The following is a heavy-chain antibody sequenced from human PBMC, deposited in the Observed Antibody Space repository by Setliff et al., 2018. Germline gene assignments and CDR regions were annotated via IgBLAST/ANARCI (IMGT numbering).Heavy chain of an antibody. CDR2: INHSGST. V-gene: IGHV4-34*01. D-gene: IGHD1-7*01. J-gene: IGHJ4*02. CDR1: GYSIRSDYY. CDR3: ASLGIRDWYYDPYFDY. Sequence: PSETLSLTCTVSGYSIRSDYYWSWIRQPPGKGLEWIGEINHSGSTNYNPSVKSRVTMSVDTSKNQFSLKLSSVTAADTAVYYCASLGIRDWYYDPYFDYWGQGTLVTVSS.